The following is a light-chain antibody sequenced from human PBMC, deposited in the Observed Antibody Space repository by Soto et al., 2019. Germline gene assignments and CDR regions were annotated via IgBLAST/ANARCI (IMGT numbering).Light chain of an antibody. J-gene: IGLJ2*01. CDR2: SNN. CDR1: SSNIGSDT. CDR3: ASWDDSLSGPV. Sequence: QAVVTQPPSASGTPGQRVTISCSGSSSNIGSDTVNWYQQFPGTAPKLLIYSNNRRPSGVPDRFSGSKSGTSGSLAISGLQSDDEADYYCASWDDSLSGPVFGGGTQLTVL. V-gene: IGLV1-44*01.